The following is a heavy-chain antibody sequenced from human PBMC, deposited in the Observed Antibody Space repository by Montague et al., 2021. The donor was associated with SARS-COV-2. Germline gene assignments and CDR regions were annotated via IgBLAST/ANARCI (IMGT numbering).Heavy chain of an antibody. Sequence: SETLSLTCTVSGGSISSSSHYWGWIRQPPGKGLEWIGSIYYSGSTYYNPSLKSRVTISVDTSKSQFSLRLTSVTAADSARYYCARNMTYWGQGVLVTV. CDR1: GGSISSSSHY. D-gene: IGHD2/OR15-2a*01. J-gene: IGHJ4*02. V-gene: IGHV4-39*01. CDR2: IYYSGST. CDR3: ARNMTY.